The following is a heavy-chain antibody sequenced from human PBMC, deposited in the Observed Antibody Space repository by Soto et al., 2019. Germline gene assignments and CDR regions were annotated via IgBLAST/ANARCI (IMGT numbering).Heavy chain of an antibody. D-gene: IGHD7-27*01. CDR1: GYSFTSYW. Sequence: PVESLKISCKGSGYSFTSYWIGWVRQMPGKGLEWMGIIYPGDSDTRYSPSFQGQVTISADKSISTAYLQWSSLKASDTAMYYCARQESSLGYYYYGMDVWGQGTTVNVSS. V-gene: IGHV5-51*01. J-gene: IGHJ6*02. CDR3: ARQESSLGYYYYGMDV. CDR2: IYPGDSDT.